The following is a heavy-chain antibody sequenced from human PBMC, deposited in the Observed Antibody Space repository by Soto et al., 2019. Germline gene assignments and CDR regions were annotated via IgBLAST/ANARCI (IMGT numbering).Heavy chain of an antibody. D-gene: IGHD6-19*01. Sequence: SVKVSCKASGGTFSSYTISWVRQAPGQGLEWMGRIIPILGIANYAQKFQGRVTITADKSTSTAYMELSSLRSEDTAVYYCASSGYSSGRDYYYDYMDVWAKGTTVTVSS. CDR1: GGTFSSYT. CDR2: IIPILGIA. V-gene: IGHV1-69*02. J-gene: IGHJ6*03. CDR3: ASSGYSSGRDYYYDYMDV.